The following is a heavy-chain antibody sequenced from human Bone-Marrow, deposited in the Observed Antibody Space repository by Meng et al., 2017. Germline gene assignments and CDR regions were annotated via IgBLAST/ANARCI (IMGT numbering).Heavy chain of an antibody. J-gene: IGHJ4*02. CDR2: IYLSGTT. CDR3: ARGLPTDY. CDR1: GGSISSSSHY. Sequence: SETLSLTCTVFGGSISSSSHYWGWIRQPPGKGLEWIETIYLSGTTYYNPSLKSRVTMSLDTSKNQFSLKVSSVTAADTAVYYCARGLPTDYWGQGTLVTVSS. D-gene: IGHD3-16*01. V-gene: IGHV4-39*07.